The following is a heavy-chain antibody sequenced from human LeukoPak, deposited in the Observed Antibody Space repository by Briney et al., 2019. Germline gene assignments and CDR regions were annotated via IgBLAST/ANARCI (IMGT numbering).Heavy chain of an antibody. CDR2: INPSGGST. CDR1: GYTFTSYY. V-gene: IGHV1-46*01. Sequence: ASVKVSCKASGYTFTSYYMHWVRQAPGQGLEWMGIINPSGGSTSYAQKFQGRVTMTRDTSTSTVYMELSSLRSEDTAVYYCAREKPGYCSSTSCRPTHAFDIWGQGTMVTVSS. CDR3: AREKPGYCSSTSCRPTHAFDI. J-gene: IGHJ3*02. D-gene: IGHD2-2*01.